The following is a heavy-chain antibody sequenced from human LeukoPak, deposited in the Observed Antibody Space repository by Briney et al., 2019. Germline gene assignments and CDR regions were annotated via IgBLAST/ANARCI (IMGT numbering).Heavy chain of an antibody. CDR3: ARGSTDGYCSGGSCYSTSNWFDP. CDR1: GGSFSGYY. CDR2: INHSGST. V-gene: IGHV4-34*01. Sequence: SETLSLTCAVYGGSFSGYYWSWIRQPPGKGLKWIGEINHSGSTNYNPSLKSRVTISVDTSKNQFSLKLSSVTAADTAKYYCARGSTDGYCSGGSCYSTSNWFDPWGQGTLVTVSS. J-gene: IGHJ5*02. D-gene: IGHD2-15*01.